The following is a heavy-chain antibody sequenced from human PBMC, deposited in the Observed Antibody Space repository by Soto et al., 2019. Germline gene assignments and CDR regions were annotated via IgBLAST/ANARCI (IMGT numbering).Heavy chain of an antibody. CDR1: GGSFSGYY. CDR2: INHSGST. V-gene: IGHV4-34*01. CDR3: ARIIAAAGIYYYYYGMDV. D-gene: IGHD6-13*01. Sequence: QVQLQQWGAGLLKPSETLSLTCAVYGGSFSGYYWSWIRQHPGKGREGIGEINHSGSTNYNPSLKSRVTISVDTSKNQFSLKLSSVTAADTAVYYCARIIAAAGIYYYYYGMDVWGQGTTVTVSS. J-gene: IGHJ6*02.